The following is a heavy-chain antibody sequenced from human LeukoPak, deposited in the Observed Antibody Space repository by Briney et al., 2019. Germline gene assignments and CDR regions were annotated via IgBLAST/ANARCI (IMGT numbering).Heavy chain of an antibody. Sequence: SETLSLTCAVYGGSISGYYWSWIRQPPGTGLEWVGEIHSTGATSYNPSLKSRATISIETSKNQVSLELSSVTAADTAVYYCTRGNILSGYCFDFWGQGALVTDSS. CDR1: GGSISGYY. J-gene: IGHJ4*02. CDR2: IHSTGAT. D-gene: IGHD3-9*01. V-gene: IGHV4-34*01. CDR3: TRGNILSGYCFDF.